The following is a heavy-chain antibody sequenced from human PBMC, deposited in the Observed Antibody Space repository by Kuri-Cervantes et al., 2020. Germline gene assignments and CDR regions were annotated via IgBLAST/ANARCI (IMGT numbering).Heavy chain of an antibody. CDR2: INPSGGST. CDR3: ARYIGGMDV. V-gene: IGHV1-46*01. Sequence: ASVKVSCKASGYTFTSYDINWVRQAPGQGLEWMGIINPSGGSTSYAQKFQGRVTMTRDTSISTAYMELSRLRSDDTAVYYCARYIGGMDVWGQGTTVTVSS. CDR1: GYTFTSYD. J-gene: IGHJ6*02. D-gene: IGHD2-15*01.